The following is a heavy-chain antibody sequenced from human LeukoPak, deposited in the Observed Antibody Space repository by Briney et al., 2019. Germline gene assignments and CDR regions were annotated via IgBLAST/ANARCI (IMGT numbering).Heavy chain of an antibody. J-gene: IGHJ4*02. Sequence: GGSLRLSCAASGFTFSSYGMSGVRQAPGKGLDWVSGINWNGGSTGYADSVKGRFTISRDNSKNSLYLQMNSLRPEDTALYYCAKDKFPQLWFNFDYWGQGTLVTVSS. CDR2: INWNGGST. CDR3: AKDKFPQLWFNFDY. D-gene: IGHD5-18*01. CDR1: GFTFSSYG. V-gene: IGHV3-20*04.